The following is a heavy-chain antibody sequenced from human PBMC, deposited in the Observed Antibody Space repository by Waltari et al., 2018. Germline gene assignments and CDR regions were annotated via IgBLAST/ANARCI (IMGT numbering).Heavy chain of an antibody. D-gene: IGHD6-13*01. CDR3: VRGGRLATAAPDY. CDR1: GFTFTYYS. J-gene: IGHJ4*02. Sequence: QVQLVESGGGVVQPGRSLRLSCAASGFTFTYYSMHWVRQAPGKGLEWVALISNDGNNKYYADSMTGRFTISRDNSKNTLSLQMDNLTPEDTGVYFCVRGGRLATAAPDYWGQGTLVTVSS. V-gene: IGHV3-30-3*01. CDR2: ISNDGNNK.